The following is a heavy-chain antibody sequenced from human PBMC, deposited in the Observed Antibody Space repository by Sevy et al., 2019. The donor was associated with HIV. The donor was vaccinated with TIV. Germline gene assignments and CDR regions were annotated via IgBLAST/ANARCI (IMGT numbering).Heavy chain of an antibody. J-gene: IGHJ4*02. CDR1: GYTFTNYR. CDR2: ISPHNGDT. Sequence: ASVKVSCKTSGYTFTNYRISWVRQAPGQGPESMGWISPHNGDTSYAQKFQGRVTLITDTSTTTAYMELRSLRSDDSALYYCARAYCSGGRCYSLAYWGQGTLVTVSS. D-gene: IGHD2-15*01. V-gene: IGHV1-18*01. CDR3: ARAYCSGGRCYSLAY.